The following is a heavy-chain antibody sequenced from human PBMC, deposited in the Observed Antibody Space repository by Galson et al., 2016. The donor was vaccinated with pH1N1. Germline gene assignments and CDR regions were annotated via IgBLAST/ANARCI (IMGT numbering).Heavy chain of an antibody. CDR3: VREGGHKTGQFDY. Sequence: ETLSLTCGVSGYSISSGYYWGWIRQPPGKGLEWIGTMYHSGSIHHNPSLKSRVNISVATSKNQFSLKLSSVTAADTAVYYCVREGGHKTGQFDYWGQGTLVTVSS. D-gene: IGHD3-10*01. CDR1: GYSISSGYY. CDR2: MYHSGSI. V-gene: IGHV4-38-2*02. J-gene: IGHJ4*02.